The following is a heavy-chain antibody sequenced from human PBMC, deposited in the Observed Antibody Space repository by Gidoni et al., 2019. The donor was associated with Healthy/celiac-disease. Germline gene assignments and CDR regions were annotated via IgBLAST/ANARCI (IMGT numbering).Heavy chain of an antibody. CDR2: ISSSGSTI. CDR1: FGDYY. CDR3: ASGPWEIDY. D-gene: IGHD1-26*01. J-gene: IGHJ4*02. V-gene: IGHV3-11*01. Sequence: FGDYYMSWIRQAPGKGLEWVSYISSSGSTIYYADSVKGRFTIYRDNAKNSLYLQMNSLRAEDTAVYYCASGPWEIDYWGQGTLVTVSS.